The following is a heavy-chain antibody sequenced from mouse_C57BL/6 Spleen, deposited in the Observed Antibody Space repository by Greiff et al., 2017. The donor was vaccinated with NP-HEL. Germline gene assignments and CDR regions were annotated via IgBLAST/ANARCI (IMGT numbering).Heavy chain of an antibody. CDR1: GYTFTSYD. Sequence: VKLQESGPELVKPGASVKLSCKASGYTFTSYDINWVKQRPGQGLEWIGWIYPRDGSTKYNEKFKGKATLTVDTSSSTAYMELHSLTSEDSAVYFCARGGGSSYGYFDVWGTGTTVTVSS. D-gene: IGHD1-1*01. J-gene: IGHJ1*03. CDR2: IYPRDGST. CDR3: ARGGGSSYGYFDV. V-gene: IGHV1-85*01.